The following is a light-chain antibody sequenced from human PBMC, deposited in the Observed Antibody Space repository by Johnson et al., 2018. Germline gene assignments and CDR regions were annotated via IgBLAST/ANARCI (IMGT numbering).Light chain of an antibody. Sequence: QSVLTQPPSVSAAPGQKVTISCSGSSSNIGNNYVSWYQQLPGTAPKLLIYENNKRPSGIPDRFSGSKSGTSATMGITGLQTGDEADYYCGTLDSRLSAGNVFGTGTKDTVL. CDR2: ENN. J-gene: IGLJ1*01. V-gene: IGLV1-51*02. CDR1: SSNIGNNY. CDR3: GTLDSRLSAGNV.